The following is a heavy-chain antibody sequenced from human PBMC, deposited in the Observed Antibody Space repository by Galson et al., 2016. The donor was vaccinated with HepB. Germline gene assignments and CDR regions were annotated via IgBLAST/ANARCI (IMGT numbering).Heavy chain of an antibody. Sequence: SLRLSCAVSGLTFSTSWMHWVRQAPGEGLEWVSRMSGDGGVTDYADSVKGRFTISRDNAKNTLYLQMNSLRAEDTALYYCARHIGGRGYFDFWGQGTLVTVSS. CDR1: GLTFSTSW. CDR2: MSGDGGVT. J-gene: IGHJ4*02. CDR3: ARHIGGRGYFDF. V-gene: IGHV3-74*01. D-gene: IGHD2-21*01.